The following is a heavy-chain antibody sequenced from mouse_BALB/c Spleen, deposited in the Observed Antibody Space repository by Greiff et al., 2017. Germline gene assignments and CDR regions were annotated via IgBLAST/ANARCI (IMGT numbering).Heavy chain of an antibody. D-gene: IGHD2-1*01. CDR1: GYTFTDYY. CDR2: INPNNGDT. CDR3: AREGVYYGNYGNYYAMDY. V-gene: IGHV1-26*01. J-gene: IGHJ4*01. Sequence: VQLQQSGPELVKPGASVKMSCKASGYTFTDYYMKWVKQSHGKSLEWIGDINPNNGDTFYNQKFKGKATLTVDKSSSTAYMQLNSLTSEDSAVYYCAREGVYYGNYGNYYAMDYWGQGTSVTVSS.